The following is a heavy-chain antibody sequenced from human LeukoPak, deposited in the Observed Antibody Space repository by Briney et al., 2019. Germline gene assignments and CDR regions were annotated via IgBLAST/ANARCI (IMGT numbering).Heavy chain of an antibody. Sequence: GGSLRLSCAASGFTLSSNYMSWVRQAPGKGLEWVSVIYSGGKTYYADSVKGRFTISRDNSKNTLYLQMNSLRAEDTAVYYCARVYELLFDYWGQGTLVTVSS. J-gene: IGHJ4*02. CDR2: IYSGGKT. CDR3: ARVYELLFDY. V-gene: IGHV3-53*01. CDR1: GFTLSSNY. D-gene: IGHD2-21*02.